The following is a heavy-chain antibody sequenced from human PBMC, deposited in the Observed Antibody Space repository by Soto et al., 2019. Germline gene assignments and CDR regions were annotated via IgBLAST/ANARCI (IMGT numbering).Heavy chain of an antibody. CDR3: AKDPPGEGYYYYGMDV. V-gene: IGHV3-23*01. CDR1: GFTFSSYA. Sequence: GGSLRLSCAASGFTFSSYAMSWVRQAPGKGLEWVSAISGSGGSTYYADSVKGRFTISRDNSKNTLYLQMNSLRAEDTAVYYCAKDPPGEGYYYYGMDVWGQGTTVTVSS. D-gene: IGHD3-10*01. CDR2: ISGSGGST. J-gene: IGHJ6*02.